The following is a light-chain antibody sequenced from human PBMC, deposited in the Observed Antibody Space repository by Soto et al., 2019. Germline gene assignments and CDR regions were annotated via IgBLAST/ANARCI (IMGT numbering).Light chain of an antibody. J-gene: IGLJ2*01. CDR1: SSNLGAAFA. CDR2: YNN. V-gene: IGLV1-40*01. Sequence: QSVLTQPPSLSGAPGQRITISCTGTSSNLGAAFAVQWYQQLPGAAPKLLIYYNNNRPPGVPDRCSGSKSGTSAFLAITGLQADDEADYSCQSYDSSLSGHVVFGGGTKLTVL. CDR3: QSYDSSLSGHVV.